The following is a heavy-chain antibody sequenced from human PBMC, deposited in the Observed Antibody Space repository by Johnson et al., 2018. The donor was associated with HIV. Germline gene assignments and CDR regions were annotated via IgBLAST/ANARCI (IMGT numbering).Heavy chain of an antibody. J-gene: IGHJ3*02. D-gene: IGHD6-13*01. CDR3: ASPLEAAAGPMDAFDI. CDR2: ISYDGSNK. Sequence: QVQLVESGGGVVQPGRSLRLSCAASGFTFSSYAMHWVRQAPGKGLEWVAVISYDGSNKYYADSVKGRFTISRDNSKNTLYLQMNSLRAEDTAVYYCASPLEAAAGPMDAFDIWGQGTMVIVSS. CDR1: GFTFSSYA. V-gene: IGHV3-30*04.